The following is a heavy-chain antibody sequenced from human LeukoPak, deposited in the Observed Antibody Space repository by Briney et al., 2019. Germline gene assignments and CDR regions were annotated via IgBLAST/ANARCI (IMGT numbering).Heavy chain of an antibody. D-gene: IGHD7-27*01. Sequence: PGRSLRLSCAASGFTFSSYGMHWVRQAPGKGLEWVSAISGSGGSTYYADSVKGRFTISRDNSKNTLYLQMNSLRAEDTAVYYCAKSHWGHRYYFDYWGQGTLVTVSS. J-gene: IGHJ4*02. V-gene: IGHV3-23*01. CDR1: GFTFSSYG. CDR3: AKSHWGHRYYFDY. CDR2: ISGSGGST.